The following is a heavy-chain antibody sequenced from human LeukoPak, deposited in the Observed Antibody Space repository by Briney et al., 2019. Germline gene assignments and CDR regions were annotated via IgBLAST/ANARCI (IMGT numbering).Heavy chain of an antibody. D-gene: IGHD5-12*01. Sequence: SVKVSCKASGGTFSSYAISWVRQAPGQGLEWMGGIIPIFGTANYAQKFQGRATITTDESTSTAYMELSSLRSEDTAVYYCAREWVSGYDGPGLDYWGQGTLVTVSS. CDR3: AREWVSGYDGPGLDY. CDR1: GGTFSSYA. V-gene: IGHV1-69*05. CDR2: IIPIFGTA. J-gene: IGHJ4*02.